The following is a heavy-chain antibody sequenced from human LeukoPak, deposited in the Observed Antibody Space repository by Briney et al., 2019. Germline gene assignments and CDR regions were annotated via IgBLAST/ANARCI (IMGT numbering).Heavy chain of an antibody. J-gene: IGHJ4*02. CDR3: AKDTAAADAWGVFDY. CDR2: INTDGSST. CDR1: GFTFISYG. V-gene: IGHV3-74*01. D-gene: IGHD3-16*01. Sequence: GGSLRLSCAASGFTFISYGMQWVRQAPGKGLVWVSRINTDGSSTSYADSVKGRFTISRDNSKNTLYLQMNSLRAEDTAVYYCAKDTAAADAWGVFDYWGQGTLVTVSS.